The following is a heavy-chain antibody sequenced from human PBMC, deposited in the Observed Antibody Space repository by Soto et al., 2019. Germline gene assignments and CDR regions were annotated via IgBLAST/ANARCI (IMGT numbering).Heavy chain of an antibody. V-gene: IGHV4-30-4*01. Sequence: SETLSLTCTVSGGSVSSGDYYWSWIRQPPGKGLEWIGNIYYSGNTYYNPSLKSRVIISVDTSKNQFSLKLTSVTAADTAVYYCARVDSSSWNWVLDYWGRGTLVTVSS. J-gene: IGHJ4*02. CDR2: IYYSGNT. CDR1: GGSVSSGDYY. CDR3: ARVDSSSWNWVLDY. D-gene: IGHD6-13*01.